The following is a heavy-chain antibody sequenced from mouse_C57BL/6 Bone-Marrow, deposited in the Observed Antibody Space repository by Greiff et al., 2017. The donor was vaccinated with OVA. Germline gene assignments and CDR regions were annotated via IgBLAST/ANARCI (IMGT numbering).Heavy chain of an antibody. CDR3: TRYEGYDGYYGDRY. J-gene: IGHJ2*01. Sequence: VKLQESGAELVRPGASVTLSCKASGYTFTDYEMHWVKQTPVHGLEWIGAIDPETGGTAYNQKFKGKAILTADKSSSTAYMELRSLTSEDSAVYYCTRYEGYDGYYGDRYWGQGTTLTVSS. CDR1: GYTFTDYE. D-gene: IGHD2-3*01. V-gene: IGHV1-15*01. CDR2: IDPETGGT.